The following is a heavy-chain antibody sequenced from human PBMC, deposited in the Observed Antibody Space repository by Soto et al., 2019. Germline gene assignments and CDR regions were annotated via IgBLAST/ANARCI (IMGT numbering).Heavy chain of an antibody. CDR2: ISYDGSNK. V-gene: IGHV3-30*18. J-gene: IGHJ4*02. CDR1: GFTFSSYG. CDR3: AKERSIAAAGQGFDY. D-gene: IGHD6-13*01. Sequence: GGSLRLSCAASGFTFSSYGMHWVRQAPGKGLEWVAVISYDGSNKYYADSVKGRFTISRDNSKNTLYLQMNSLRAEDTAVYYCAKERSIAAAGQGFDYWGQGTLVTVSS.